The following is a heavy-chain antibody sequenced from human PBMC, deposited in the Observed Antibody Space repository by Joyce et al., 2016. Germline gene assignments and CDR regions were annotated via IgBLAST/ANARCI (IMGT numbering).Heavy chain of an antibody. CDR2: INPDGDGA. D-gene: IGHD5-18*01. V-gene: IGHV3-43*01. Sequence: EVHLVESGGVVVQSGGSLRLSCEASGFTFAESTMHWVRQVPGKGFGWVLLINPDGDGAYCADSVMCRFTISRDNRKNSLFLQMNNLRSQDTAFYFCAKDIGRGIQFSLVLDHWGQGTLVTVST. CDR1: GFTFAEST. CDR3: AKDIGRGIQFSLVLDH. J-gene: IGHJ4*02.